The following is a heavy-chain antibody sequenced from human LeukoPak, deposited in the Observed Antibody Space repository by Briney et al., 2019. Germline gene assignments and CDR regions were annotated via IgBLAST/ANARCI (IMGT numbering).Heavy chain of an antibody. CDR3: ARDAGPYYDFWSGYNPFDY. D-gene: IGHD3-3*01. V-gene: IGHV3-21*01. CDR2: ISSSSSYI. CDR1: GFTFSSYS. Sequence: GGSLRLSCAASGFTFSSYSTNWVRQAPGKGLEWVSSISSSSSYIYYADSVKGRFTISRDNAKNSLYLQMNSLRAEDTAVYYCARDAGPYYDFWSGYNPFDYWGQGTLVTVSS. J-gene: IGHJ4*02.